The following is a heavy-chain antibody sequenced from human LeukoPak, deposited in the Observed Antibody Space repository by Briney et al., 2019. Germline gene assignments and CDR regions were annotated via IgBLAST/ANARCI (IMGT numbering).Heavy chain of an antibody. CDR3: ARPTVTNDSPWYFDL. J-gene: IGHJ2*01. CDR2: MSYSGST. D-gene: IGHD4-17*01. CDR1: GGSISNYY. Sequence: SETLSLTCTVSGGSISNYYWTWIRQTPGKGLEWIGYMSYSGSTNYNPSLKSRVTISVDTSKNQFSLKLSSVTAADTAVYYCARPTVTNDSPWYFDLWGRGTLVTVSS. V-gene: IGHV4-59*01.